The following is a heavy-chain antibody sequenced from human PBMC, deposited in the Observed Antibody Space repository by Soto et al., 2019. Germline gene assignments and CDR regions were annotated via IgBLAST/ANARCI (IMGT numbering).Heavy chain of an antibody. D-gene: IGHD3-22*01. Sequence: PGESLKISCKGSGYSFTSYWIGWVRQMPGKGLEWMGIIYPGDSDTRYSPSFQGQVTISADKSISTAYLQWSSLKASDTAMYYCARLLPYYYDSSGYQPWYIWGQGTMVTVSS. J-gene: IGHJ3*02. CDR2: IYPGDSDT. CDR1: GYSFTSYW. CDR3: ARLLPYYYDSSGYQPWYI. V-gene: IGHV5-51*01.